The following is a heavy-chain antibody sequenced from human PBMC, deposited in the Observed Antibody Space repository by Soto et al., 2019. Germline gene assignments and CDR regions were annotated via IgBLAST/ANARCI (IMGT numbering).Heavy chain of an antibody. D-gene: IGHD6-13*01. V-gene: IGHV4-34*01. CDR2: INPSGST. J-gene: IGHJ4*02. CDR1: GGSFSGFY. CDR3: ARALAAVQD. Sequence: SETLSLTCAVYGGSFSGFYWSWIRQPPGKGLEWIGEINPSGSTNYNPSLKSRVTISVDTSKNQFSLKLSSVTAADTAVYYCARALAAVQDWGQGTLVTVSA.